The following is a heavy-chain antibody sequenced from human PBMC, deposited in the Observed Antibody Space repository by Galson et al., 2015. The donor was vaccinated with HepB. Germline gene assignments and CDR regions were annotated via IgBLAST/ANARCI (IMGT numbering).Heavy chain of an antibody. CDR1: GFTFSSYA. Sequence: SLRLSCAASGFTFSSYAMHWVRQAPGKGLEWMAVIWYDGINKYYADSVKGRFTISRDNPKNTLYLQMNSLRAEDTAVYYCARGGSIVGANNNWFDPWGQGTLVTVSS. D-gene: IGHD1-26*01. CDR3: ARGGSIVGANNNWFDP. V-gene: IGHV3-33*01. J-gene: IGHJ5*02. CDR2: IWYDGINK.